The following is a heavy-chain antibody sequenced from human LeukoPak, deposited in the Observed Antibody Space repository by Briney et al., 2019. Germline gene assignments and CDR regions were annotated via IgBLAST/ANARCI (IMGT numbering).Heavy chain of an antibody. CDR1: GFTFSSYW. V-gene: IGHV3-7*01. D-gene: IGHD5-12*01. CDR3: ARQGYSGYDSPTDY. J-gene: IGHJ4*02. Sequence: GGSLRLSCAASGFTFSSYWMSWVRQAPGKGLEWVANIKQDGSEKYCVDSVKGRFTISRDNAKNSLYLQMNSLRAEDTAVYYCARQGYSGYDSPTDYWGQGTLVTVSS. CDR2: IKQDGSEK.